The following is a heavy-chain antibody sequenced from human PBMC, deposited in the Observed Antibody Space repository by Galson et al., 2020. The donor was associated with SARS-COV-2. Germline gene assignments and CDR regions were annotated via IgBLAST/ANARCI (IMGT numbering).Heavy chain of an antibody. V-gene: IGHV3-15*01. Sequence: GGSLRLSCTASGFAFNRAWMSWLRQAPGKGPECVGRIRSKTSGGTAEYAAPVKGRFTISRDDSKNTLYLDMSNLQAEDTAVYYCTTGSLVFLTASEDHWGQGTLVTVSS. D-gene: IGHD2-21*02. CDR2: IRSKTSGGTA. CDR3: TTGSLVFLTASEDH. CDR1: GFAFNRAW. J-gene: IGHJ4*02.